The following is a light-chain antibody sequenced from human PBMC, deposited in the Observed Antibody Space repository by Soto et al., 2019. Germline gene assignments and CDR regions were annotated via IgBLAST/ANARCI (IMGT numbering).Light chain of an antibody. CDR1: QKGLYTSTIKNL. CDR3: QQYYSPPRYT. Sequence: DTVMTRSQDYLAVPLGGGATLNGKPSQKGLYTSTIKNLFAWNQQKPGHPPKQLIYWPSTRESGVPDRFSGSGSGRDFTLTISSLQDEDVAVYYCQQYYSPPRYTFGQGTRLEIK. V-gene: IGKV4-1*01. J-gene: IGKJ2*01. CDR2: WPS.